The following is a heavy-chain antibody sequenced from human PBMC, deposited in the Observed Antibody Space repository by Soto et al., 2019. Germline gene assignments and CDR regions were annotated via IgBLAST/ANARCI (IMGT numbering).Heavy chain of an antibody. CDR3: AKNWDTTSSSSSH. CDR1: GFTFSTYA. Sequence: EVQLLESGGGLVQPGGSLRLSCAASGFTFSTYAMNWVRQAPGKGLEWVSAISGTGGSTYYADSVKGRFTISRDNSKNTLYLQMNSLRAEDTAVYYCAKNWDTTSSSSSHWGQGTLVTVSS. D-gene: IGHD6-6*01. J-gene: IGHJ4*02. V-gene: IGHV3-23*01. CDR2: ISGTGGST.